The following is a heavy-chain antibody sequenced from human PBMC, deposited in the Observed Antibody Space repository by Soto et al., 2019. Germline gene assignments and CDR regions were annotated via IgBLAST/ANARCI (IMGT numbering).Heavy chain of an antibody. J-gene: IGHJ5*02. V-gene: IGHV4-39*01. Sequence: PSETLSLTCTVSGGSISNSVYHWGWIRQPPGKGLEWIGNIHYSGSTYYSPSLKSRVTISVDTSKNQFSLNLGSLTAADTAVYYCATYSTTYGWFDPWGQGTLVTVSS. CDR2: IHYSGST. D-gene: IGHD2-2*01. CDR3: ATYSTTYGWFDP. CDR1: GGSISNSVYH.